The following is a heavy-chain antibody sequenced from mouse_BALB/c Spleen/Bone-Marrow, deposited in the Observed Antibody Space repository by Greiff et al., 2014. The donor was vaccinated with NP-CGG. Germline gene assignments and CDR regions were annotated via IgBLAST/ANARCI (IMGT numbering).Heavy chain of an antibody. CDR3: TRSRRAMDH. D-gene: IGHD2-12*01. Sequence: SGAELVKPRASVKLSCKASGYTFTSYYMCWVKQRPGQGLEWIGEINPSNGGTNFNEKFKSKATLTVDKSSSTAYMSLSSLTSEDSAVYYCTRSRRAMDHWGQGTSVTVSS. CDR2: INPSNGGT. V-gene: IGHV1S81*02. J-gene: IGHJ4*01. CDR1: GYTFTSYY.